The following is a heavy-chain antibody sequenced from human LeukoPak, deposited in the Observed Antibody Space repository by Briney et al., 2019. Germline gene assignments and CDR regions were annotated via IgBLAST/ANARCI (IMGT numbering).Heavy chain of an antibody. D-gene: IGHD2-15*01. CDR2: NNPYSGGT. CDR3: ARSGVVVGTATPHFYY. V-gene: IGHV1-2*02. Sequence: GASVKDSCKASGYTFTAYYIHWVRQAPGQGLDWMGWNNPYSGGTNYAQSFQRILTMTSDTSTYTTHMELSRLRPDDTAVYYCARSGVVVGTATPHFYYWGQGNLVRV. CDR1: GYTFTAYY. J-gene: IGHJ4*02.